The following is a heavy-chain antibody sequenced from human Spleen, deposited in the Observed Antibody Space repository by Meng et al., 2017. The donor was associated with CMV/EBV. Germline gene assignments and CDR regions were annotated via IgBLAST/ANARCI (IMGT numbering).Heavy chain of an antibody. V-gene: IGHV3-43D*03. CDR2: ISWDGGST. CDR1: GFTFDDYA. Sequence: GESLKISCAASGFTFDDYAMHWVRQAPGKGLEWVSLISWDGGSTYYADSVKGRFTISRDNSKNSLYLQMNSLRAEDTALYYCARQRGGYASSAYYHYWGQGTLVTVSS. D-gene: IGHD3-22*01. CDR3: ARQRGGYASSAYYHY. J-gene: IGHJ4*02.